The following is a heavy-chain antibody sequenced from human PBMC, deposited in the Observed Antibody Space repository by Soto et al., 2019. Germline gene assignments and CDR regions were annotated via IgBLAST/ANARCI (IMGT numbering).Heavy chain of an antibody. CDR3: VRDGTKTLRDWFDP. Sequence: SETLSLTCTVSCASISGFYWSWIRKSAGKGLEWIGRIYATGTTDYNPSLKSRVMMSVDTSKKQFSLKLRSVTAADTAVYYCVRDGTKTLRDWFDPWGQGISVTVSS. CDR1: CASISGFY. D-gene: IGHD1-1*01. CDR2: IYATGTT. J-gene: IGHJ5*02. V-gene: IGHV4-4*07.